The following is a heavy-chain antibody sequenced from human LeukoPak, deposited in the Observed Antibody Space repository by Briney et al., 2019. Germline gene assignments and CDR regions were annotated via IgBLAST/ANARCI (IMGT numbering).Heavy chain of an antibody. Sequence: PSETLSLTCTVSSGSINSSTYYWGWIRQPPGKGLEWIGSIYYSGSTYYKPSLRSRVTISVDTSKNQFSLKLSSVTAADTAVYYCARGYIVLMVYVNLYYYYYYMDVWGKGTTVTVSS. CDR2: IYYSGST. CDR3: ARGYIVLMVYVNLYYYYYYMDV. D-gene: IGHD2-8*01. J-gene: IGHJ6*03. CDR1: SGSINSSTYY. V-gene: IGHV4-39*01.